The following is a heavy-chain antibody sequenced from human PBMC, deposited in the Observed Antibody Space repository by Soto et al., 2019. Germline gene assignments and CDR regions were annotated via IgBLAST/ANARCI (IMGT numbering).Heavy chain of an antibody. Sequence: QVQLQESGPGLVKPSETLSVTCTVSGGSISSYYWTWIRQPAGKGLEWIGRIYTGGSTNYNPSLTTRVTMSVDTSKNQFSLNLSSVTAADTAVYYCARDGSPRGYRYGSYYYGMDVWGQGTTVTVSS. V-gene: IGHV4-4*07. J-gene: IGHJ6*02. CDR3: ARDGSPRGYRYGSYYYGMDV. CDR1: GGSISSYY. D-gene: IGHD5-18*01. CDR2: IYTGGST.